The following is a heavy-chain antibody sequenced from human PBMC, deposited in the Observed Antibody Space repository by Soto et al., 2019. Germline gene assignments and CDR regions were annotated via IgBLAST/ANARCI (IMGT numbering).Heavy chain of an antibody. CDR1: GFTVSSNY. Sequence: PGGSLRLSCAASGFTVSSNYMNWVRHAPGKGLEWVPIIYIDGTTSYADSGKGRFTISRDNFKNTLHLQMNSLRAEDTAVYYCAILSNWGQGSLVTV. CDR2: IYIDGTT. D-gene: IGHD6-6*01. J-gene: IGHJ4*02. CDR3: AILSN. V-gene: IGHV3-53*01.